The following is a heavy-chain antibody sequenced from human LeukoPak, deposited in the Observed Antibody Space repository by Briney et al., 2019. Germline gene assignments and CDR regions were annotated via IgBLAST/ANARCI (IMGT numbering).Heavy chain of an antibody. CDR1: GGTFSSYA. J-gene: IGHJ4*02. D-gene: IGHD1-1*01. V-gene: IGHV1-69*13. Sequence: SVKVSCKASGGTFSSYAISWVRQAPGQGLEWMGGIIPIFGTANYAQKSQGRVTITADESTSTAYMELSSLRSEDTAGYYCARALGTGTTGTTRFDSGGQGTWSPSPQ. CDR2: IIPIFGTA. CDR3: ARALGTGTTGTTRFDS.